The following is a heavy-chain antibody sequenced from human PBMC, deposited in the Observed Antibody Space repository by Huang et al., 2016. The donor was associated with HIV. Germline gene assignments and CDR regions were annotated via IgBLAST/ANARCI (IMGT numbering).Heavy chain of an antibody. J-gene: IGHJ4*02. V-gene: IGHV1-69*01. D-gene: IGHD3-22*01. Sequence: QVQLVQSGAEVKKPGSSVKVSCKASGGTFSSYAISWVRQAPGQGLEWMGGIIPMFGTANYAQNFQGRVTITADESTSTAYVELSSLRSEDTAVYYCARVESRRYYDSSGYYYWGQGTLVTVSS. CDR3: ARVESRRYYDSSGYYY. CDR1: GGTFSSYA. CDR2: IIPMFGTA.